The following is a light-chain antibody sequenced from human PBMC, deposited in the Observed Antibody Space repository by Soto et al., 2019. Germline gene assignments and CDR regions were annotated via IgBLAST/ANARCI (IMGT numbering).Light chain of an antibody. CDR2: GES. CDR1: QSLLPRNGYNY. J-gene: IGKJ1*01. CDR3: QQFNNWTRT. V-gene: IGKV2-28*01. Sequence: DIVMTQSPLSLSVTRGERASISCSASQSLLPRNGYNYLDWYLQKPGQSPQLLIYGESKRDTGIPARFSGSGSGTEFTLTISRLQSEDFAVYFCQQFNNWTRTFGQGTKVDIK.